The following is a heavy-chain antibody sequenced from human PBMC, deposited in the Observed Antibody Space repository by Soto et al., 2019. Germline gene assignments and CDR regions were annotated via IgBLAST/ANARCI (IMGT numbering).Heavy chain of an antibody. Sequence: QVQLVQSGAEVKKPGSSVKVSCKASGCTFISSAISWVRQAPGQGLEWMGGIIPIFGTANYAQKFQGRVTITADESTSTAYMERRSLRSEDTAVYYCASLLRGYSGTGDYWGQGTLVTVSS. CDR1: GCTFISSA. CDR2: IIPIFGTA. J-gene: IGHJ4*02. CDR3: ASLLRGYSGTGDY. D-gene: IGHD5-12*01. V-gene: IGHV1-69*12.